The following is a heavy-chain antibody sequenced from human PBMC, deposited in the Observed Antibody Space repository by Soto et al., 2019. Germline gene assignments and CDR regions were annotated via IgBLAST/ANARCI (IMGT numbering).Heavy chain of an antibody. V-gene: IGHV3-23*01. Sequence: GGSLRLSCAASGFTFSNYAMSWVRQAPGKGLECVSSISGSGSGTYYADSVKGRFAISRDNSKNTLYLQWSSLKASDTAMYYCVRPFDSSGWYDYWGQGTLVTVSS. CDR2: ISGSGSGT. CDR1: GFTFSNYA. CDR3: VRPFDSSGWYDY. J-gene: IGHJ4*02. D-gene: IGHD6-19*01.